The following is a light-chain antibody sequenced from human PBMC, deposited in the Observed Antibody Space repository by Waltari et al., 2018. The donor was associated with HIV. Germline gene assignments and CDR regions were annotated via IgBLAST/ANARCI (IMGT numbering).Light chain of an antibody. V-gene: IGLV1-47*01. CDR3: ASWDDSLSIVV. CDR1: SSNVGSNY. Sequence: QSVLTQPPSASGTPEQRIPLSCSGSSSNVGSNYVYWYQQPPGTAPKVLIFITNQRPSGVPDRFSASKSGTSASLAISGLRSEDEADYYCASWDDSLSIVVFGGGTKLTVL. CDR2: ITN. J-gene: IGLJ2*01.